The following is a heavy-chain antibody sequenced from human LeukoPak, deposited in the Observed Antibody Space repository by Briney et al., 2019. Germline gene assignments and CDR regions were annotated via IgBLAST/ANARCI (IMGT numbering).Heavy chain of an antibody. J-gene: IGHJ1*01. CDR1: GFTVSSNY. Sequence: GGSLRLSCAASGFTVSSNYMSWVRQAPGKGLEWVSVIYSGGSTYYADSVKGRFTISRDNSKNTLYLQMNSLRAEDTAVYYCATIAAAGNFQHWGQGTLVTASS. CDR3: ATIAAAGNFQH. CDR2: IYSGGST. D-gene: IGHD6-13*01. V-gene: IGHV3-53*01.